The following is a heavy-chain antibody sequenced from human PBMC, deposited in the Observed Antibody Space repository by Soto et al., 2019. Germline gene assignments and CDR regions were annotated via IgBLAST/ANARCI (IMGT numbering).Heavy chain of an antibody. V-gene: IGHV3-48*02. CDR2: LTSDSDII. J-gene: IGHJ3*02. CDR1: ACPFSVYR. Sequence: GGSLRLDSAGSACPFSVYRMNWVGQAPGKGLEWVSYLTSDSDIISYADSVKGRFTISRDNAKNSLYLQMNSLRDGDTAVYYCARDTGYAFDIRGQGTMVTLSS. D-gene: IGHD1-1*01. CDR3: ARDTGYAFDI.